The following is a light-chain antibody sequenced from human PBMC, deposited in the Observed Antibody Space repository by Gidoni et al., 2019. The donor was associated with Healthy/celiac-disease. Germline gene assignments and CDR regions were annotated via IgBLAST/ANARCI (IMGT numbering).Light chain of an antibody. Sequence: EIVMTQSPATLSLSPGERATLSCRGCQSVSSYLPWYQQKPDQAPSLLISDSSIRATGTPARCSGSASATDFTLTISSLAPEDFAVYYCQQRSNWLFTFGPGTKVDIK. J-gene: IGKJ3*01. CDR2: DSS. CDR1: QSVSSY. CDR3: QQRSNWLFT. V-gene: IGKV3-11*01.